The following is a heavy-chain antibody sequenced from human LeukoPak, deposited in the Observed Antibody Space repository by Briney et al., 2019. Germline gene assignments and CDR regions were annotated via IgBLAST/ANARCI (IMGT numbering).Heavy chain of an antibody. J-gene: IGHJ4*02. CDR3: ARDMNYNLDY. CDR1: GVSFSNYV. D-gene: IGHD1-7*01. CDR2: MSYDGSQ. Sequence: GRSLRLSCAASGVSFSNYVMYWVRQAPGKGLDWVALMSYDGSQYYADSVQGRFTISRDNAKNTVYLQMNSLRADDTAVYYCARDMNYNLDYWGQGNLVTVSP. V-gene: IGHV3-30*03.